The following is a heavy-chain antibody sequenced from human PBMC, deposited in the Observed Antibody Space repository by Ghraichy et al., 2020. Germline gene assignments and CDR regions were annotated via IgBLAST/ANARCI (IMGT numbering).Heavy chain of an antibody. CDR1: GFTFSSYG. D-gene: IGHD4-23*01. J-gene: IGHJ3*02. V-gene: IGHV3-30*18. CDR2: ISYDGSNK. Sequence: GGPLRLSCAASGFTFSSYGMHWVRQAPGKGLEWVAVISYDGSNKYYADSVKGRFTISRDNSKNTLYLQMNSLRAEDTAVYYCAKAVTTVVTQSDAFDIWGQGTMVTVSS. CDR3: AKAVTTVVTQSDAFDI.